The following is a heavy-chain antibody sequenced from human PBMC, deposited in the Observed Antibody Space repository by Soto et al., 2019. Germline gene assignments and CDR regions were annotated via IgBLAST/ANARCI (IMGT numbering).Heavy chain of an antibody. J-gene: IGHJ6*02. CDR2: ISAHNGNT. V-gene: IGHV1-18*01. D-gene: IGHD3-10*01. CDR3: ARPNYYGSGSYYKQYYGMDV. CDR1: GYTFTRYG. Sequence: QVQLVQSGAEVKKPGASVKVSCKASGYTFTRYGISWVRQAPGQGLEWKGWISAHNGNTNYAQKLQGRVTMTTDTSTSTAYMELRSLRSDDTAVYYCARPNYYGSGSYYKQYYGMDVWGQGTTVTVSS.